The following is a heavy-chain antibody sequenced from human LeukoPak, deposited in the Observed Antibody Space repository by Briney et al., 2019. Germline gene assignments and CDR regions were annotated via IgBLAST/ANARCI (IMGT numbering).Heavy chain of an antibody. CDR2: INTDGSSG. Sequence: PGGSLRLSCAASGFSFSIYWMHWVRQAPGKGLVWVSRINTDGSSGNYADPVKGRFTISRDNAKNTLYLQLNSLRAEDTAVYYCAREKDTSGYYYYMDVWGKGTTVTVSS. V-gene: IGHV3-74*01. CDR1: GFSFSIYW. J-gene: IGHJ6*03. D-gene: IGHD3-10*01. CDR3: AREKDTSGYYYYMDV.